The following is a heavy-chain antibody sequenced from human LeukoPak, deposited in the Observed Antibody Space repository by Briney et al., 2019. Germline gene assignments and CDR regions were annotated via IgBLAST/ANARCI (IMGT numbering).Heavy chain of an antibody. CDR3: ARDRTRSGYDLNAFDI. V-gene: IGHV1-18*01. D-gene: IGHD5-12*01. Sequence: ASVKVSCKASGYTLTSYGISWVRQAPGQGLEWMGWISAYNGNTNYAQKLQGRVTMTTDTSTSTAYMELRSLRSDDTAVYYCARDRTRSGYDLNAFDIWGQGTMVTVSS. CDR2: ISAYNGNT. CDR1: GYTLTSYG. J-gene: IGHJ3*02.